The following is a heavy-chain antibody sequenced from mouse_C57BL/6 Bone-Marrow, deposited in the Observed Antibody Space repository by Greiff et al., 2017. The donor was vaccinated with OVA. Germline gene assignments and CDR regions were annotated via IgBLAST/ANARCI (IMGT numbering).Heavy chain of an antibody. Sequence: QVQLKESGAELARPGASVKLSCKASGYTFTSYGISWVKQRTGQGLEWIGEIYPRSGNTYYNEKFKGKATLTADKSSSTAYMELRSLTSEDSAVYFCARGYGNYPPWFADWGQGTLVTVSA. V-gene: IGHV1-81*01. CDR1: GYTFTSYG. J-gene: IGHJ3*01. CDR3: ARGYGNYPPWFAD. D-gene: IGHD2-1*01. CDR2: IYPRSGNT.